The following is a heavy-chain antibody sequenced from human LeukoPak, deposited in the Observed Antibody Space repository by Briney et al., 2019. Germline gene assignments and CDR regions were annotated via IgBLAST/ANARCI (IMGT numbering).Heavy chain of an antibody. CDR2: ISWNGGSI. D-gene: IGHD3-3*01. CDR1: GFTFDDYA. CDR3: AKALFGAVGDY. Sequence: PGRSLRLSCAASGFTFDDYAMHWVRQAPGKGLEWVSGISWNGGSIGYADSVKGRFTISRDNAKNSLYLQMNSLRAEDTALYYCAKALFGAVGDYWGQGTLVTVSS. J-gene: IGHJ4*02. V-gene: IGHV3-9*01.